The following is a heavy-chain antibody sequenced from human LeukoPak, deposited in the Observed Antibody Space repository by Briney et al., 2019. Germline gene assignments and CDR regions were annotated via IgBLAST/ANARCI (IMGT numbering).Heavy chain of an antibody. CDR3: ARIYVPGIAAAGTDTVDY. D-gene: IGHD6-13*01. CDR1: GYTFTSYD. CDR2: INPNSGGT. Sequence: ASVKVSCKASGYTFTSYDINWVRQAPGQGLEWMGWINPNSGGTNYAQKFQGRVTMTRDTSISTAYMELSRLRSDDTAVYYCARIYVPGIAAAGTDTVDYWGQGTLVTVSS. J-gene: IGHJ4*02. V-gene: IGHV1-2*02.